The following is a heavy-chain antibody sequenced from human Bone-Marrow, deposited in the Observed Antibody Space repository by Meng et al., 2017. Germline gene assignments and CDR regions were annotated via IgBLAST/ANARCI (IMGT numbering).Heavy chain of an antibody. D-gene: IGHD3-22*01. CDR2: IHYSGST. CDR1: GGSISSGTYY. CDR3: ARYVFDSSSLYSNWFDP. J-gene: IGHJ5*02. Sequence: QVQLQESGPGLVKTSQTLSLTCTVSGGSISSGTYYWGWIRQLPGKGLEWIAYIHYSGSTYYSPSLKSRVTISVDTSKNQLSLKLSSMTAADTAVYYCARYVFDSSSLYSNWFDPWGQGTLVTVSS. V-gene: IGHV4-31*03.